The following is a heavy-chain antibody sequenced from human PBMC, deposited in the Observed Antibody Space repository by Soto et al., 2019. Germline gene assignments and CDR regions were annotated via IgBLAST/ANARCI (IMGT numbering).Heavy chain of an antibody. J-gene: IGHJ2*01. V-gene: IGHV3-11*01. CDR2: ISGSSNVI. CDR3: ARDLLPGDGSWYFDL. CDR1: GFTFSDYY. D-gene: IGHD3-10*01. Sequence: QVQLVESGGGLVKPAGSLRLSCAVSGFTFSDYYMTWIRQTPGKGLEWVSYISGSSNVIYYAESVKGRFTVSRDNTKNSLYLQMNSLRADDTAVYYCARDLLPGDGSWYFDLWGRGTLVSVSS.